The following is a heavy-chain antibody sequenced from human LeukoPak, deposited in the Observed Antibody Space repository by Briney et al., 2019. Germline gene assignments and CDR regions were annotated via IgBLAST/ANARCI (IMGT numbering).Heavy chain of an antibody. J-gene: IGHJ4*03. CDR2: LNRDGTTT. Sequence: GGSLRLSCAASGFTLSSYWMHWVRQVPGKGLVWVSRLNRDGTTTSYVDSVKGRFIISRDFAKNSLYLQMNSLRAEDTAVYYCARKLTGTTYFDYWGQGTMVTVSS. D-gene: IGHD1-1*01. CDR1: GFTLSSYW. V-gene: IGHV3-74*01. CDR3: ARKLTGTTYFDY.